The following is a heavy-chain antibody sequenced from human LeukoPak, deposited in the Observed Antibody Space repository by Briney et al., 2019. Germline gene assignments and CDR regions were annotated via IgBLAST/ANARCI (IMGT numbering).Heavy chain of an antibody. Sequence: SETLPLTCTVSGGSISSYYWSWIRQPPGKGLEWIGYIYYSGSTNYNPSLKSRVTISVDTSKNQFSLKLSSVTAADTAVYYCARDSSGYYYSTRGAFDIWGQGTMVTVSS. CDR3: ARDSSGYYYSTRGAFDI. J-gene: IGHJ3*02. CDR2: IYYSGST. D-gene: IGHD3-22*01. CDR1: GGSISSYY. V-gene: IGHV4-59*01.